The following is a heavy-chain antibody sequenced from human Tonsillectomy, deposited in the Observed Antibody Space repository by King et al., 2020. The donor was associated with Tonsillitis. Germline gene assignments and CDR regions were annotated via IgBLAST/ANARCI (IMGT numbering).Heavy chain of an antibody. Sequence: VQLVESGGGLVKPGGSLRLSCAASGFTFSDYYMNWIRQAPGKGLEWVSYISSSGSTIKYADSLKGRFTISRDNAKNSLYLQMDSLRAEDTAVYYCARLSSSIPYYYYYGMDVWGQGTTVTVSS. V-gene: IGHV3-11*01. CDR3: ARLSSSIPYYYYYGMDV. CDR2: ISSSGSTI. CDR1: GFTFSDYY. J-gene: IGHJ6*02. D-gene: IGHD2-21*01.